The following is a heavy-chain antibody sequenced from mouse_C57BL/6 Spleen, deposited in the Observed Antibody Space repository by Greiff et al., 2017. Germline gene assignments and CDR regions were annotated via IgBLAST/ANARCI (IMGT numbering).Heavy chain of an antibody. J-gene: IGHJ4*01. Sequence: QVQLQQPGAELVKPGASVKMSCKASGYTFTSYWITWVKQRPGQGLEWIGDIYPGSGSTNYTAKFKSKATLTVDTSSSTAYMQLSSLTSEDSEVYYCARGTGTRLYALDYWGQGTSVTVSS. V-gene: IGHV1-55*01. CDR1: GYTFTSYW. D-gene: IGHD4-1*01. CDR2: IYPGSGST. CDR3: ARGTGTRLYALDY.